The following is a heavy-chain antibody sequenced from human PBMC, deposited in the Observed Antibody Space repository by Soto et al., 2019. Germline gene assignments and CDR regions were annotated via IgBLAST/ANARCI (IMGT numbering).Heavy chain of an antibody. V-gene: IGHV4-39*01. Sequence: SETLSLTCTVSGGSTTNNNSYWGWIRQPPGKGLEWIGSIHYSGSTYYNPSLKSRLTVSVDTSKNLFSLKLSSVTAADTALYYCAVRSGSNWYYFYYGMDVWGQGTTVTVSS. CDR3: AVRSGSNWYYFYYGMDV. CDR2: IHYSGST. D-gene: IGHD4-4*01. J-gene: IGHJ6*02. CDR1: GGSTTNNNSY.